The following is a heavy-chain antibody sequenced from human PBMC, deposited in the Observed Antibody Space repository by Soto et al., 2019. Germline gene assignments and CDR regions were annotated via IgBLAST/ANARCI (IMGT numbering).Heavy chain of an antibody. CDR3: ARAYLGRLPRRADYYYAMDV. CDR1: GFSFRDYD. V-gene: IGHV3-13*05. CDR2: LGAARDP. J-gene: IGHJ6*02. Sequence: EVQLVESGGGSVQPGESLRLSCAASGFSFRDYDMHWGRQRKGKGLEWVSALGAARDPYYVGSVKGRFSVSRDNAQNSLFLQMTNLRVDDTAVYFCARAYLGRLPRRADYYYAMDVWDRGTTVTVSS. D-gene: IGHD1-26*01.